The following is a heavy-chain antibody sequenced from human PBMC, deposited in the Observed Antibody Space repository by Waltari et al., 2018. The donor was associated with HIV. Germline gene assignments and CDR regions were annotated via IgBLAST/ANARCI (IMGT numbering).Heavy chain of an antibody. Sequence: QLQLQESGPGLVKPSETLSLTCTVSGGSISSSSYYWGWIRQPPGKGLEWIGSIYYSGSTYYNPSLKSRVTISVDTSKNQFSLKLSSVTAADTAVYYCARQWDCSSTSCYVGLPAFDIWGQGTMVTVSS. CDR3: ARQWDCSSTSCYVGLPAFDI. CDR2: IYYSGST. D-gene: IGHD2-2*01. V-gene: IGHV4-39*01. J-gene: IGHJ3*02. CDR1: GGSISSSSYY.